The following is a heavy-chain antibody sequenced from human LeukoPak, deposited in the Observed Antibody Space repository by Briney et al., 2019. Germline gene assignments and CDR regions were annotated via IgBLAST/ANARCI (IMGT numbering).Heavy chain of an antibody. J-gene: IGHJ4*02. CDR2: ISSSSGYI. CDR1: GFTFSSYS. D-gene: IGHD4-23*01. V-gene: IGHV3-21*01. CDR3: ARANYGGNSGDFDY. Sequence: GGSLRLSCAASGFTFSSYSMNWVRQAPGKGLEWVSSISSSSGYIYYADSVKGRFTISRDNAKNSLYLQMNSLRAEDTAVYYCARANYGGNSGDFDYWGQGTLVTVSS.